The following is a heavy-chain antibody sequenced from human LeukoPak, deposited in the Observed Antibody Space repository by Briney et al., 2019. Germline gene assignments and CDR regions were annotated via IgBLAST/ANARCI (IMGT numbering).Heavy chain of an antibody. D-gene: IGHD3-16*01. CDR2: VYNSGDT. CDR3: ARLKLGAYFDL. CDR1: GGSTSSDY. V-gene: IGHV4-59*08. Sequence: KPSETLSLTCTVSGGSTSSDYWSWIRQSPGKGLEWVGYVYNSGDTGKNPSLKSRVTILLDMSKNQCSLKLTSVSAADTAVYYCARLKLGAYFDLWGRGTLVTVSS. J-gene: IGHJ2*01.